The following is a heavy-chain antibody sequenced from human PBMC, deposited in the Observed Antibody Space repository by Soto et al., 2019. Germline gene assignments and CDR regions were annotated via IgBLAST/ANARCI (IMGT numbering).Heavy chain of an antibody. CDR3: APYGGSWYYCGY. Sequence: QVQLVQSGAEVKKPGASVKVSCKVSGYTLTELSMHWVRQAPGKGLEWMGGFDPEDGETLYAQKFQGRVTMTEDTSTDTAYMELSSVKSEDTAVYYCAPYGGSWYYCGYWGPGTLVTFSS. D-gene: IGHD6-13*01. J-gene: IGHJ4*02. V-gene: IGHV1-24*01. CDR2: FDPEDGET. CDR1: GYTLTELS.